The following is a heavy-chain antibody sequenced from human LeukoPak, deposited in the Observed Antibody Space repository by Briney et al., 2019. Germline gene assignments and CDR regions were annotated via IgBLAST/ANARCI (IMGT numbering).Heavy chain of an antibody. Sequence: VASVKVSCKASGYTFTGYYMHWVRQAPGQGLEWMGWINPNSGGTNYAQKFQGRVTMTRDTSISTAYMELSRLRSDDTAVYYCARDREAVAANWFDPWGQGTLVTVSS. D-gene: IGHD6-19*01. V-gene: IGHV1-2*02. CDR2: INPNSGGT. CDR3: ARDREAVAANWFDP. J-gene: IGHJ5*02. CDR1: GYTFTGYY.